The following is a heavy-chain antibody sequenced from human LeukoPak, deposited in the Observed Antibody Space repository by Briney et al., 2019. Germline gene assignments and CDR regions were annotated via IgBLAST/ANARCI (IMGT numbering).Heavy chain of an antibody. Sequence: ASVKVSCKASGYTFTGYYMHWVRQAPGQGLEWMGWINPNSGGTNYAQKFQGRVTMTRDTSISTAYMELSRLRSDDTAVYYCARDGNDYYDSSGYYSLDYWGQGTLVTVSS. CDR1: GYTFTGYY. D-gene: IGHD3-22*01. J-gene: IGHJ4*02. CDR3: ARDGNDYYDSSGYYSLDY. V-gene: IGHV1-2*02. CDR2: INPNSGGT.